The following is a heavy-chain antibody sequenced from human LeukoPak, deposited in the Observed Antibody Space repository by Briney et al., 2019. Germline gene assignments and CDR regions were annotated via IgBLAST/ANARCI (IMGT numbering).Heavy chain of an antibody. CDR1: GGSISSYY. CDR3: ARGYYDFWSGYLSRGGYYFDY. CDR2: IYHSGST. J-gene: IGHJ4*02. Sequence: SETLSLTCTVSGGSISSYYWSWIRQPPGKGLEWIGYIYHSGSTNYNPSLKSRVTISVDTSKNQFSLKLSSVTAADTAVYYCARGYYDFWSGYLSRGGYYFDYWGQGTLVTVSS. D-gene: IGHD3-3*01. V-gene: IGHV4-59*01.